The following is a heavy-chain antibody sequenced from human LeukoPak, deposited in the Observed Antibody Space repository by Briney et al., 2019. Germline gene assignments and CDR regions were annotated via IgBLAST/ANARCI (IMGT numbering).Heavy chain of an antibody. Sequence: GGSLRLSCAASGFTFSSYAMSWVRQAPGKGLEWVSGISGSGDNTYYADSVKGRFTISRDNSKNTLHLQMNSLRAEDTALYYCARLPTFYYDSSGYHYDYWGQGTLVTVSS. CDR2: ISGSGDNT. J-gene: IGHJ4*02. CDR3: ARLPTFYYDSSGYHYDY. CDR1: GFTFSSYA. D-gene: IGHD3-22*01. V-gene: IGHV3-23*01.